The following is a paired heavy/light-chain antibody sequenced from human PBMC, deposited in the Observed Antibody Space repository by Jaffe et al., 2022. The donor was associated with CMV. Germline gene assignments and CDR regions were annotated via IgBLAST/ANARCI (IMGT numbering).Heavy chain of an antibody. CDR2: ISTGGGTI. Sequence: QMQLVESGGGLVKPGGSLRLSCAASGFIFSDYSMNWIRQAPGKGLEWISHISTGGGTIYYADSVKGRFTISRDNARNSLYLQMNNLRAEDKAIYYCARGQGYILGDYWGQGTPVTVSS. V-gene: IGHV3-11*01. D-gene: IGHD5-18*01. CDR1: GFIFSDYS. CDR3: ARGQGYILGDY. J-gene: IGHJ4*02.
Light chain of an antibody. CDR2: YDV. Sequence: SYVLTQPPSVSVAPGKTATITCGGNNIGSKSVQWYQQKSGQAPVLVISYDVERPSGIPERFSASNSGNTATLTISRVEAGDEADYSCQVWDTTTDHPGVFGGGTKLTVL. V-gene: IGLV3-21*01. J-gene: IGLJ3*02. CDR3: QVWDTTTDHPGV. CDR1: NIGSKS.